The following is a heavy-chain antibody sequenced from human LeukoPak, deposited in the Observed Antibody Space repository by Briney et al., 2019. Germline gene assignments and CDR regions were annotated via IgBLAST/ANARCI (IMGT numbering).Heavy chain of an antibody. CDR1: GFTFSSYA. Sequence: GRSLRLSCAASGFTFSSYAMHWVRQAPGKGLEWVAVISYDGSNKYYADSVKGRFTISRDNSKNTLYLQMNSLRAEDTAVYYCARVGGSGSYYPYDYWGQGTLVTVSS. V-gene: IGHV3-30-3*01. CDR3: ARVGGSGSYYPYDY. CDR2: ISYDGSNK. J-gene: IGHJ4*02. D-gene: IGHD3-10*01.